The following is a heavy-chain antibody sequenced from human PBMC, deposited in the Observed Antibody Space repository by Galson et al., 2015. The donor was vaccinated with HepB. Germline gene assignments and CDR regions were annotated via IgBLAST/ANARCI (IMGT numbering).Heavy chain of an antibody. CDR3: ARDWFDFRVVVPAAMGYGMDV. Sequence: SLRLSCAASGFTFSSYAMHWVRQAPGKGLEWVAVISYDGSNKYYADSVKGRFTISRDNSKNTLYLQMNSLRAEDTAVYYCARDWFDFRVVVPAAMGYGMDVWGQGTTVTVSS. J-gene: IGHJ6*02. V-gene: IGHV3-30-3*01. D-gene: IGHD2-2*01. CDR2: ISYDGSNK. CDR1: GFTFSSYA.